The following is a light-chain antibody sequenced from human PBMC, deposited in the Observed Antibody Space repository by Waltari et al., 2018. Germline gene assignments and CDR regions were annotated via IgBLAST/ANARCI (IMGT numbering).Light chain of an antibody. V-gene: IGKV1-5*03. CDR3: QQYDSYPVT. CDR1: QSVSEW. J-gene: IGKJ1*01. Sequence: DIQMTQSPSTLSASVGDSVTITCRAGQSVSEWLAWYQQKPGRAPDLLIYKASTLERGVSSRLRGSGSGTEFTLTINSLQPDDFATYYCQQYDSYPVTFGQGTKVEIK. CDR2: KAS.